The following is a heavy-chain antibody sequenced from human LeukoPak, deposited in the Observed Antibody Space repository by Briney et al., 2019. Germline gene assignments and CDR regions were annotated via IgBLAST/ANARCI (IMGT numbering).Heavy chain of an antibody. CDR1: GYTFTSYA. V-gene: IGHV7-4-1*02. J-gene: IGHJ5*02. CDR2: INTNTGNP. CDR3: ARDHSVGDIAWWFDP. D-gene: IGHD3-10*01. Sequence: GASVKVSCKASGYTFTSYAMNWVRQAPGQGLEWMGWINTNTGNPTYAQGFTGRFVFSQDTSVSTAYLQISSLKAEDTAVYYCARDHSVGDIAWWFDPWGQGTLVTVSS.